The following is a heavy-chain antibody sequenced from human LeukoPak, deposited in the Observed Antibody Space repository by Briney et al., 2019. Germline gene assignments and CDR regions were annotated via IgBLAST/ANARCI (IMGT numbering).Heavy chain of an antibody. CDR2: IYHSGST. J-gene: IGHJ4*02. CDR3: ARGGKSSQGQGYFDY. D-gene: IGHD3-16*01. Sequence: PLETLSLTCTVSGYSISSGYYWGWIRQPPGKGLEWIGSIYHSGSTSYNPSLKSRVTTSVDTSKNQFSLKLSSVTAADTAVYYCARGGKSSQGQGYFDYWGQGTLVTVSS. V-gene: IGHV4-38-2*02. CDR1: GYSISSGYY.